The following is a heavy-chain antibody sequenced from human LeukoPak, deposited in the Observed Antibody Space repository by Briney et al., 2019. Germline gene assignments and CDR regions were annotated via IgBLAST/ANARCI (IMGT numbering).Heavy chain of an antibody. D-gene: IGHD5-18*01. CDR2: IYYSGST. V-gene: IGHV4-39*07. CDR1: GGSISSSSYY. CDR3: ARESLQSATALGFY. J-gene: IGHJ4*02. Sequence: SETLSLTCTVSGGSISSSSYYWGWIRQPPGKGLEWIGSIYYSGSTYYNPSLKRRVTISVDTSKNQFSLKLSSVTAADTAVYYCARESLQSATALGFYWGQGTLVTVSS.